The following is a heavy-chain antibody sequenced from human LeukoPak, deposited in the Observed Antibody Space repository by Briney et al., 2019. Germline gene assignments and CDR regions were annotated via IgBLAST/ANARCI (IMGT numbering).Heavy chain of an antibody. CDR1: GFTFSDYG. Sequence: GGSLRLSCAASGFTFSDYGMSWVRQAPGKGLEWVSAISGSGGSTYYADSVKGRFTISRDNSKNTLYLQMSSLRAEDTAVYFCAKVNWDDAFDIWGQGAMVTVSS. J-gene: IGHJ3*02. V-gene: IGHV3-23*01. D-gene: IGHD7-27*01. CDR3: AKVNWDDAFDI. CDR2: ISGSGGST.